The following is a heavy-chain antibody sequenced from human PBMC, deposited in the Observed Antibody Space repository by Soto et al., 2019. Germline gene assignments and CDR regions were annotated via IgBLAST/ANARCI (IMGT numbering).Heavy chain of an antibody. D-gene: IGHD3-22*01. CDR1: GYPFSYFW. CDR2: IYPSDSDT. J-gene: IGHJ4*02. Sequence: GESLKISCEGSGYPFSYFWIAWVRQMPGKGLEWMGIIYPSDSDTRYSPSFQGQVTISADKSTNTAYLQWSSLKASDTAMYYCARSGYDSGAYFGQTGTFGYWGQGTLVTVSS. V-gene: IGHV5-51*01. CDR3: ARSGYDSGAYFGQTGTFGY.